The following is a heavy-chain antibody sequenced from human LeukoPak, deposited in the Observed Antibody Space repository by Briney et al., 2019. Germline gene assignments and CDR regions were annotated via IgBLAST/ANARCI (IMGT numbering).Heavy chain of an antibody. CDR3: AREGPGRQIDY. Sequence: GGPLRLSCAASGFTVSSNYMSWVRQAPGKGLEWVSDIYSSGSTYSADSVKGRFTISRDNSKNTLFLQMNSLRAEDTAVYYCAREGPGRQIDYWGQGTLVTVSS. V-gene: IGHV3-66*01. D-gene: IGHD1-26*01. J-gene: IGHJ4*02. CDR2: IYSSGST. CDR1: GFTVSSNY.